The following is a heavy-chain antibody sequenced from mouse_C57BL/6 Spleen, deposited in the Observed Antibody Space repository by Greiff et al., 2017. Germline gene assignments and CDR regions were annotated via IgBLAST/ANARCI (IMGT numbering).Heavy chain of an antibody. CDR1: GYAFSSSW. CDR2: IYPGDGDT. J-gene: IGHJ4*01. CDR3: SREGLRRAMDY. V-gene: IGHV1-82*01. Sequence: VQLQQSGPELVKPGASVKISCKASGYAFSSSWMNWVKQRPGKGLEWIGRIYPGDGDTNYNGKFKGKATLTADKSSSTAYMQLSSLTSEDSAVYVCSREGLRRAMDYWGQGTSVTVSS. D-gene: IGHD2-4*01.